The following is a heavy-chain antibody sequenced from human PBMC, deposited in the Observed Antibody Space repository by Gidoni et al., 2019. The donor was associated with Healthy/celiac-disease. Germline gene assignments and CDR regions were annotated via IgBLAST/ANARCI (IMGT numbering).Heavy chain of an antibody. CDR3: AKGGRTRAYGFDP. CDR2: ISGSGGST. J-gene: IGHJ5*02. D-gene: IGHD1-26*01. Sequence: EVHLLESAGGLVQPGGSLRLSCAASGFPFSSYAMSWVRQAPGKGLEWVSAISGSGGSTYYAASVKGRFTIFGDKSKNTLYLQMNSLRAEDTAVYYCAKGGRTRAYGFDPWGQGTLVTVSS. V-gene: IGHV3-23*01. CDR1: GFPFSSYA.